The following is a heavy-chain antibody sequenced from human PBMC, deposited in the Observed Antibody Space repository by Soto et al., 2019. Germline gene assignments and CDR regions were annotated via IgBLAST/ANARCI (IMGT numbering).Heavy chain of an antibody. J-gene: IGHJ6*02. D-gene: IGHD5-18*01. CDR3: ARYTSLFTLYIPRTYYYVMDV. CDR2: ISSSTETT. V-gene: IGHV3-48*02. CDR1: GFTFSTYD. Sequence: PGGSLRLSCAASGFTFSTYDMHWVRQAPGKGLEWVSYISSSTETTYYADSVKGRFSISRDNAKMSLYLQMNSLRDEDTAVYYCARYTSLFTLYIPRTYYYVMDVWGQGTTVTVSS.